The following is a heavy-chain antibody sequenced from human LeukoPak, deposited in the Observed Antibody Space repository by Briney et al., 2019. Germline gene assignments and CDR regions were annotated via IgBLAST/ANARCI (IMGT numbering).Heavy chain of an antibody. CDR3: ARGSGGSSSWYY. CDR2: INHSGST. CDR1: GGSISSYY. J-gene: IGHJ4*02. V-gene: IGHV4-34*01. Sequence: PSETLSLTCTVSGGSISSYYWSWIRQPPGKGLEWIGEINHSGSTNYNPSLKSRVTISVDTSKNQFSLKLSSVTAADTAVYYCARGSGGSSSWYYWGQGTLVTVSS. D-gene: IGHD6-13*01.